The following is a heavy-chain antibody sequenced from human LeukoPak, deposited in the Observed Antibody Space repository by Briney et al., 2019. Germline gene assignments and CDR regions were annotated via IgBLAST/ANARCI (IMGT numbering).Heavy chain of an antibody. Sequence: GESLKISCKGSGYNFTIYWIGWVRQMPGKGLEWMGIIYPGDSETRYSPSFQGQVTMSVDKSITTAYLQWSSPQASDTAMYYCARSGSYYGPYDYWGQGTLVTVSS. J-gene: IGHJ4*02. D-gene: IGHD1-26*01. V-gene: IGHV5-51*01. CDR1: GYNFTIYW. CDR3: ARSGSYYGPYDY. CDR2: IYPGDSET.